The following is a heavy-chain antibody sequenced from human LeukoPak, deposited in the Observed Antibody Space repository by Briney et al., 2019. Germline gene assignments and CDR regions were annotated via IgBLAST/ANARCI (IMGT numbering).Heavy chain of an antibody. CDR2: ISGSGGST. CDR1: GFTFSSYA. D-gene: IGHD3-9*01. CDR3: ARDQHYDILTGYTSWYFDL. J-gene: IGHJ2*01. Sequence: AGGSLRLSYAASGFTFSSYAMSWVRQAPGKGLEWVSAISGSGGSTYYADSVKGRFTISRDNAKNSLYLQMNSQRAEDTAVYYCARDQHYDILTGYTSWYFDLWGRGTLVTVSS. V-gene: IGHV3-23*01.